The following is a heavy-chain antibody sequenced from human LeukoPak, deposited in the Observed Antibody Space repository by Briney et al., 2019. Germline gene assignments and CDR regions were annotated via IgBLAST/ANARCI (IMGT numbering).Heavy chain of an antibody. Sequence: SETLSLTCTVSGGSISSSSYYWGWIRQPPGKGLEWIGSIYYSGSTYYNPSLKSRVTISVDTSKNQFSLKLSSVTAADTAVYYCARPEGGSGIDYWGQGTLVTVSS. J-gene: IGHJ4*02. CDR3: ARPEGGSGIDY. CDR1: GGSISSSSYY. V-gene: IGHV4-39*01. CDR2: IYYSGST. D-gene: IGHD2-15*01.